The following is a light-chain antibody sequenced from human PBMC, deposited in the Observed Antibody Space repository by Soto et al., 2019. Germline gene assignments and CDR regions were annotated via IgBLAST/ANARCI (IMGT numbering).Light chain of an antibody. V-gene: IGKV3D-11*02. Sequence: ENVLTQSPATLSLSPGEGATLSCRASQSINTYLAWCQQKPGQAPRLLIYDASKRATGIPARFSGSGSGTNFTLTISSLEPEDFAVYYCQQRRSWQVTFGQGTQGGYQ. CDR2: DAS. J-gene: IGKJ1*01. CDR1: QSINTY. CDR3: QQRRSWQVT.